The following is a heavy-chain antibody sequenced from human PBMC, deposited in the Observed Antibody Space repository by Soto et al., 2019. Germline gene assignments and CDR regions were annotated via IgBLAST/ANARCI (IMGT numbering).Heavy chain of an antibody. V-gene: IGHV3-30*18. D-gene: IGHD2-8*01. CDR1: GFTFSSYG. CDR2: ISYDGSNK. CDR3: AKGARLGYCTNGVCYQDYYYGMDV. Sequence: VQLVESGGGVVQPGRSLRLSCAASGFTFSSYGMHWVRQAPGKGLEWVAVISYDGSNKYYADSVKGRFTISRDNSKNTLYLQMNSLRAEDTAVYYCAKGARLGYCTNGVCYQDYYYGMDVW. J-gene: IGHJ6*01.